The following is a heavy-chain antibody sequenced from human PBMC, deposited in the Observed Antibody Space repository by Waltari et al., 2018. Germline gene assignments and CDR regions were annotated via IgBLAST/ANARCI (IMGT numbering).Heavy chain of an antibody. CDR1: GGSISSGSYY. CDR3: ARDHYYYDSSGYPDAFDI. CDR2: IYTSGST. D-gene: IGHD3-22*01. Sequence: QVQLQESGPGLVKPSQTLSLTCTVSGGSISSGSYYWSWIRQPAGKGLEWIGYIYTSGSTNYNPSRKSRVTISVDTSKNQFSLKLSSVTAADTAVYYCARDHYYYDSSGYPDAFDIWGQGTMVTVSS. J-gene: IGHJ3*02. V-gene: IGHV4-61*09.